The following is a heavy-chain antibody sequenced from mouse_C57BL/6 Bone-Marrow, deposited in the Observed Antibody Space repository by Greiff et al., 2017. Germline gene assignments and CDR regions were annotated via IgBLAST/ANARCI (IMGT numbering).Heavy chain of an antibody. CDR2: ISDGGSYT. D-gene: IGHD2-4*01. Sequence: EVQGVESGGGLVKPGGSLKLSCAASGFTFSSYAMSWVRQTPEKRLEWVATISDGGSYTYYPDNVKGRFTISRDNAKNNLYLQMSHLKSEDTAVDYCAREGTMIWYFDVWGTGTTVTVSS. CDR1: GFTFSSYA. CDR3: AREGTMIWYFDV. V-gene: IGHV5-4*01. J-gene: IGHJ1*03.